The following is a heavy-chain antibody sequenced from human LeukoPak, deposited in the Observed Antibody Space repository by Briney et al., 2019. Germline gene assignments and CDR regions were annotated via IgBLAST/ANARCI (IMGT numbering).Heavy chain of an antibody. CDR1: LFTLIRYL. CDR3: ARDLGQYYDTSDNWFDP. CDR2: INSDGIKT. D-gene: IGHD3-22*01. Sequence: GGSLRHSRVSSLFTLIRYLMRSLRHAPEKGLVWVSLINSDGIKTSYADSVEGRFTISRDNAKNTVNLQMNSLRAEDTAVYYCARDLGQYYDTSDNWFDPWGQGTLVTVSS. J-gene: IGHJ5*02. V-gene: IGHV3-74*01.